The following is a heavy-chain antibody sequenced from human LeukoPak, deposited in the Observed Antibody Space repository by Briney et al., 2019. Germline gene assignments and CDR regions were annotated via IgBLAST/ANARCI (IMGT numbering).Heavy chain of an antibody. J-gene: IGHJ6*03. D-gene: IGHD5-12*01. Sequence: SETLSLTCAVYGGSFSGYYWSWIRQPPGKGLEWIGYIHYSGSTHYNPSLKSRVTISVDTSENQVSLKLRSVTAADTAVYYCARTTEGYAGGPGYSYYYYMDVWGKGTTVTISS. V-gene: IGHV4-59*01. CDR3: ARTTEGYAGGPGYSYYYYMDV. CDR1: GGSFSGYY. CDR2: IHYSGST.